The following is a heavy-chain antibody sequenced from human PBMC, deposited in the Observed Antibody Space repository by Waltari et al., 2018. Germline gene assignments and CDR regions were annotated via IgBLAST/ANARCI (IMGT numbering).Heavy chain of an antibody. D-gene: IGHD3-22*01. CDR2: INHSGVT. CDR3: ARGERLRVVVITRGAFDI. Sequence: QVQLQQWGAGLLKPSETLSLTCAVYGGSFSGYYWSWIRQPTGKGLGWIGEINHSGVTNNNPALKSRVTISVDTSKNQFSLKLSSGTAADTAVYYCARGERLRVVVITRGAFDIWGQGTMVTVSS. CDR1: GGSFSGYY. V-gene: IGHV4-34*01. J-gene: IGHJ3*02.